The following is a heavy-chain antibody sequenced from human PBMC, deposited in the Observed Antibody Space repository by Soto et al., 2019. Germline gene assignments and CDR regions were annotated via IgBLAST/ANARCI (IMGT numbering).Heavy chain of an antibody. CDR3: ARDLKAAAGTPYHYYGMDV. CDR2: ISAYNGNT. D-gene: IGHD6-13*01. Sequence: GASVKVSCKASGYTFITYGISWVRQAPGQRLEWMGWISAYNGNTNYAEKFQGRVTMTTDTSTSTAYMELRSLRSDDTAVYYCARDLKAAAGTPYHYYGMDVWGQGTTVTVSS. J-gene: IGHJ6*02. V-gene: IGHV1-18*01. CDR1: GYTFITYG.